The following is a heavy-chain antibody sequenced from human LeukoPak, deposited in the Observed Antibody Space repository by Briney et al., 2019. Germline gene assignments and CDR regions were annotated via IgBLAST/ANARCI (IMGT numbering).Heavy chain of an antibody. D-gene: IGHD3-10*01. V-gene: IGHV3-21*01. J-gene: IGHJ3*02. CDR3: ARGRSITLLRGVAMSDGFDI. CDR2: INTSASYK. CDR1: GXTFSTYS. Sequence: GGSLRLSCAASGXTFSTYSMNWVRQAPGKGLEWVSFINTSASYKYYGESMKGRFTISRDNAKKSLYLQMNGLRADDTAVYYCARGRSITLLRGVAMSDGFDIWGQGTMVTVSP.